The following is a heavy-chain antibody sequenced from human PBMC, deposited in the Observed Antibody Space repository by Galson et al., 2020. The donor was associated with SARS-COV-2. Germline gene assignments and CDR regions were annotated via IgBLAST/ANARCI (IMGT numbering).Heavy chain of an antibody. V-gene: IGHV3-30*04. CDR2: ISHDGKIQ. CDR1: GFTFTNYA. CDR3: TRDVSGGAADI. Sequence: GGSLRLSCAASGFTFTNYAMPWVRQAPGKGLEWLTVISHDGKIQVYADSVKGRFTISRDNSGNMVFLQIVSLRPDDTALYYCTRDVSGGAADIWGQGTSVTVSS. J-gene: IGHJ3*02. D-gene: IGHD1-26*01.